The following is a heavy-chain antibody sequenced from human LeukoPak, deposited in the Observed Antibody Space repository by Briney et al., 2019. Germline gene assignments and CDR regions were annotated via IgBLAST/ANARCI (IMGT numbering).Heavy chain of an antibody. J-gene: IGHJ4*02. V-gene: IGHV3-23*01. D-gene: IGHD5-24*01. CDR2: ISGRGDIT. Sequence: GGSLRLSCAASGFTFTSHGMNGVGQAPGKGLDWVSGISGRGDITYYVDPVKGRFTIPRDNSKKTLFLQMKSLRAEDTGVYYCAKSGRDGYNFVYFFDHWGQGTLVTVSS. CDR3: AKSGRDGYNFVYFFDH. CDR1: GFTFTSHG.